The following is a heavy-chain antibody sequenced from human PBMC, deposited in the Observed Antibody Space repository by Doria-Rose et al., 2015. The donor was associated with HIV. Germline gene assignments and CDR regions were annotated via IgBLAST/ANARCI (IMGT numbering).Heavy chain of an antibody. CDR1: GVSLSSPGMG. V-gene: IGHV2-26*01. D-gene: IGHD6-13*01. CDR3: ARIKSSRWYHKYYFDF. CDR2: IFSDDER. Sequence: QVTLKESGPVLAKPTETLTLTCTVSGVSLSSPGMGVSWIRQPPGKALEWLANIFSDDERAYQTSLKSRLTISRGTSKSQVVLTMTDMDPVDTATYYCARIKSSRWYHKYYFDFWGQGTLVIVS. J-gene: IGHJ4*02.